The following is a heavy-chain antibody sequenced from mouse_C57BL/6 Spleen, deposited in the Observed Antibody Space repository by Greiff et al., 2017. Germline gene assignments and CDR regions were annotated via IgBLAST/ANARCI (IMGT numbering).Heavy chain of an antibody. J-gene: IGHJ4*01. CDR2: INPYNGGT. CDR3: ARGGVYYDYEGDAMGY. D-gene: IGHD2-4*01. Sequence: EVQLQQSGPVLVKPGASVKMSCKASGYTFTDYYMNWVKQSHGKSLEWIGVINPYNGGTSYNQKFKGKATLTVDKSSSTAYMELNSLTSEDSAVYYCARGGVYYDYEGDAMGYWGQGTTVTVSS. V-gene: IGHV1-19*01. CDR1: GYTFTDYY.